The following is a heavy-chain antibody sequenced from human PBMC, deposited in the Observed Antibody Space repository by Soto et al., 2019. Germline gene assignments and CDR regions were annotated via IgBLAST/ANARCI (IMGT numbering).Heavy chain of an antibody. CDR3: SRSGDFSGSRCWSFFDY. D-gene: IGHD2-15*01. V-gene: IGHV1-2*04. CDR2: INPNNGAT. J-gene: IGHJ4*02. Sequence: QVQLVQSGAEVKKPGASVKVSCKASGYTFTGNYMHWVRQAPGQGLEWMGWINPNNGATNYAQKVQGWVTMTRDTSISTAYIELTSLKSDDTAVYYCSRSGDFSGSRCWSFFDYWGQRALITVSS. CDR1: GYTFTGNY.